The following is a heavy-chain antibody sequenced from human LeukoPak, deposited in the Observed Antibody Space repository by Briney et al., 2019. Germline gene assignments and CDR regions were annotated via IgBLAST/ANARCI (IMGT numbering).Heavy chain of an antibody. J-gene: IGHJ4*02. D-gene: IGHD3-10*01. V-gene: IGHV3-48*01. CDR1: GFTFSGYS. CDR2: ITTSSTTI. CDR3: ARNFGSGSLLDY. Sequence: GGSLRLSCTASGFTFSGYSMNWVRQAPTKGLEWVAYITTSSTTIYYADSVRGRFTISRDNAKNSLYLQMNSLRAEDSAVYYCARNFGSGSLLDYWGQGILVTVSS.